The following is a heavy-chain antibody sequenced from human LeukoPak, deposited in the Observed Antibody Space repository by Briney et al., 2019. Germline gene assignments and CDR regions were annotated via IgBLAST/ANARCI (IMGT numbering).Heavy chain of an antibody. Sequence: GGSLRLSCAASGFTFSSYAMHWVRQAPGKGLEWEAVISYDGSNKYYADSVKGRSTISRDNSKNTLYLQMNSLRAEDTAVYYCARDRSTPYGMDVWGQGTTVTVSS. V-gene: IGHV3-30-3*01. D-gene: IGHD2-2*01. J-gene: IGHJ6*02. CDR3: ARDRSTPYGMDV. CDR1: GFTFSSYA. CDR2: ISYDGSNK.